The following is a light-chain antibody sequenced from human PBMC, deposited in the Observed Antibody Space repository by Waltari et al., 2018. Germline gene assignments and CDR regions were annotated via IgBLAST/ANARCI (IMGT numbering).Light chain of an antibody. CDR2: DAP. CDR3: QQYDNLPLYT. J-gene: IGKJ2*01. V-gene: IGKV1-33*01. Sequence: DIQMTQSPSSLSASVGDRVTITCQASQDISNYLNWYQQEPGKAPKLLSYDAPNLETGVPSRFSGSGSGTDFTFTISSLQPEDIATYYCQQYDNLPLYTFGQGTKLEIK. CDR1: QDISNY.